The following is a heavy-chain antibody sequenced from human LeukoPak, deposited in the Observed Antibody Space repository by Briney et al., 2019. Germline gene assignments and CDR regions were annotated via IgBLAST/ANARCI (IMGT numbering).Heavy chain of an antibody. V-gene: IGHV1-2*02. CDR1: GYTFTSYY. CDR3: ARVGVYYDILTVMDV. Sequence: ASVKVSCKASGYTFTSYYMHWVRQVPGQGLEWMGWINPHGGGTNYAQKFQGRVTMTTDTSISTAYMELRSLRSDDTAVYYCARVGVYYDILTVMDVWGKGTTVTVSS. D-gene: IGHD3-9*01. CDR2: INPHGGGT. J-gene: IGHJ6*04.